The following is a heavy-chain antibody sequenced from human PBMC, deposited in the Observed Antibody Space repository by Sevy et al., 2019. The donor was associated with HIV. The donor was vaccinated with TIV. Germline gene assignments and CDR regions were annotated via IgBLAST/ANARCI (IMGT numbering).Heavy chain of an antibody. CDR1: GGSISSYY. J-gene: IGHJ6*03. V-gene: IGHV4-59*01. Sequence: SETLSLTCTVSGGSISSYYWSWIRQPPGKGLEWIGYIYYSGSTNYNPSLKSRVTISVDTSKNQCSLKLSSVTAADTAVYYCARGTFGYYDFWSGYYYYMDVWGKGTTVTVSS. CDR2: IYYSGST. D-gene: IGHD3-3*01. CDR3: ARGTFGYYDFWSGYYYYMDV.